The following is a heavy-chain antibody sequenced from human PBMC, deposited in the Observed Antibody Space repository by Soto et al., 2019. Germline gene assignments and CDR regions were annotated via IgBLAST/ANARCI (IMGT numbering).Heavy chain of an antibody. V-gene: IGHV3-11*01. CDR3: ARAEYNWNYNWFDP. D-gene: IGHD1-7*01. Sequence: QVQLVGSGGDLVKPGGSLRLSCAASGFIFSDYYMSWIRQAPGKGLEWVSYISSGGSTIYYADSVKGRFTISRDNAKNSLYLQMNSLRAEDTAVYYCARAEYNWNYNWFDPWGQGTLVTVSS. J-gene: IGHJ5*02. CDR2: ISSGGSTI. CDR1: GFIFSDYY.